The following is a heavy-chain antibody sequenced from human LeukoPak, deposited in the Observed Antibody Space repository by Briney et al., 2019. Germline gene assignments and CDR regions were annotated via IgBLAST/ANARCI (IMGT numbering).Heavy chain of an antibody. Sequence: SEILSFTCRVLGGSISSYYWSWIRQPPGKGLDGIGYIYYSRITNYNPSLKSRVPISVDTSKNQFCLKLSSVTAADTAVYYCASGGFGELFPSHHDAFDIWGQGTMVTVSS. CDR2: IYYSRIT. J-gene: IGHJ3*02. CDR1: GGSISSYY. CDR3: ASGGFGELFPSHHDAFDI. D-gene: IGHD3-10*01. V-gene: IGHV4-59*01.